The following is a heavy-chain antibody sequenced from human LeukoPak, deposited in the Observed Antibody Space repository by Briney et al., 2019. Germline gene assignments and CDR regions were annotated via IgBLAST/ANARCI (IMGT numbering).Heavy chain of an antibody. CDR3: ASGAKITIFGVVTDNGMDV. CDR1: GYTFTSYD. V-gene: IGHV1-18*01. J-gene: IGHJ6*02. Sequence: WASVKVSCKASGYTFTSYDINWVRQAPGQGLEWMGWISAYNGNTNYAQKLQGRVTMTTDTSTSTAYMELRSLRSDDTAVYYCASGAKITIFGVVTDNGMDVWGQGTTVTVSS. D-gene: IGHD3-3*01. CDR2: ISAYNGNT.